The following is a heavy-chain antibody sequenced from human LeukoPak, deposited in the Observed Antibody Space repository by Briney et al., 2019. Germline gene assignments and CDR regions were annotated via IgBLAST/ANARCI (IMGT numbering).Heavy chain of an antibody. CDR1: GFTFSSYA. Sequence: GGSLRLSCAASGFTFSSYAMSWVRQAPGKGLEWVSGISGSGGSTYYADSVKGRFTISRDNSKNTVYLQMNSLRAEDTAVYYCAKDGLRYYDSSGYLDYWGQGTLVTVSS. V-gene: IGHV3-23*01. CDR3: AKDGLRYYDSSGYLDY. D-gene: IGHD3-22*01. CDR2: ISGSGGST. J-gene: IGHJ4*02.